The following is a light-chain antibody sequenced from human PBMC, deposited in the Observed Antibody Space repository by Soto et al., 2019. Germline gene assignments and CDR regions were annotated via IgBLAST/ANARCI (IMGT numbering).Light chain of an antibody. CDR2: DVS. V-gene: IGLV2-14*03. Sequence: QSVLTQPASVSGSPGQSITVSCTGSSSDVGGYDYVTWYQHHPGKAPKVMIYDVSNRPSGVSSRFSGSKSGNTASLTISGLQTEDEADYYCSSYTSSKTVVFGGGTKVTVL. CDR3: SSYTSSKTVV. CDR1: SSDVGGYDY. J-gene: IGLJ2*01.